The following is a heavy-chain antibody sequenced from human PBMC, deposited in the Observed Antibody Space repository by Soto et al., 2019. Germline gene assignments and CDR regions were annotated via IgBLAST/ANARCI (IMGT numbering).Heavy chain of an antibody. D-gene: IGHD2-15*01. CDR1: GYTFISYY. J-gene: IGHJ4*02. CDR3: ARGEVVVVVAATPPFDY. Sequence: GASVKVSCKASGYTFISYYMHWVRQAPGQGLEWMGIIDPSGGSTSYAQKFQGRVTMTSDTSTSTVYMELSSLRSEDTAVYYCARGEVVVVVAATPPFDYGGQGTQVTVSS. CDR2: IDPSGGST. V-gene: IGHV1-46*01.